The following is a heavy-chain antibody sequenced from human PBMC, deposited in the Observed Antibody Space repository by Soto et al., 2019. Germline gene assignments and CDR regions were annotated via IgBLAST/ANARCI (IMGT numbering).Heavy chain of an antibody. CDR3: AKPPYGSGAIGADYYYGMDV. CDR2: ISGSGGST. CDR1: GFTFSSYA. D-gene: IGHD3-10*01. J-gene: IGHJ6*02. Sequence: GGSLRLSCAASGFTFSSYAMSWVRQAPGKGLEWVSAISGSGGSTYYADSVKGRFTISRDNSKNTLYLQMNSLRAEDTAVYYCAKPPYGSGAIGADYYYGMDVWGQGTTVTVSS. V-gene: IGHV3-23*01.